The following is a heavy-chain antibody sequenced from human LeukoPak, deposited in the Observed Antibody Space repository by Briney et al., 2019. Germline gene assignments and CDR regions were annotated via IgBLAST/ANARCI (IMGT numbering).Heavy chain of an antibody. CDR3: ARTPSGGYVDY. CDR2: ISSNGGST. D-gene: IGHD1-26*01. V-gene: IGHV3-64*01. J-gene: IGHJ4*02. Sequence: PGGSLRLSCAASGFTFSSYAMHWVRQAPGKGLEYVSAISSNGGSTYYANSVKGRFTISRDNSKNTLYLQMGSLRAEDMAVYYCARTPSGGYVDYWGQGTLVTVSS. CDR1: GFTFSSYA.